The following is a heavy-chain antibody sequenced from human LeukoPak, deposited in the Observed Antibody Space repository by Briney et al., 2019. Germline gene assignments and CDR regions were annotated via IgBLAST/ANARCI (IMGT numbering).Heavy chain of an antibody. CDR3: ARDGHFDY. V-gene: IGHV3-21*01. Sequence: GGSWGPPCAASGFPSYSFTWNGVRQAPGKGLGWVSSIRSSSSYIYHADSVKGRFTISRDNAKNSLYLQMNSLRAEDTAVYYGARDGHFDYWGQGTLVTVSS. CDR2: IRSSSSYI. CDR1: GFPSYSFT. J-gene: IGHJ4*02.